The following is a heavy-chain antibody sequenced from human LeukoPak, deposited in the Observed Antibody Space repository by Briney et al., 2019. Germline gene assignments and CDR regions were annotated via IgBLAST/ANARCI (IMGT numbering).Heavy chain of an antibody. CDR2: IIPIFGTA. D-gene: IGHD5-18*01. CDR1: GGTFISYA. CDR3: ARDSGDTAMVPDY. V-gene: IGHV1-69*05. J-gene: IGHJ4*02. Sequence: GASVRVSCKASGGTFISYAISWVRQAPGQGLEWMGRIIPIFGTANYAQKFQGRVTITTDESTSTAYMELSSLRSEDTAVYYCARDSGDTAMVPDYWGQGTLVTVSS.